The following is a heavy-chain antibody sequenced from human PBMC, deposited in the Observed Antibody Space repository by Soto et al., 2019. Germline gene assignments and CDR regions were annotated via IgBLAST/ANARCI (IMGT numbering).Heavy chain of an antibody. J-gene: IGHJ4*02. Sequence: QVQLVESGGGVVQPGRSLRLSCEASGFTFSSYGMHWVRQAPGKGLEWVAVISYDGSNKYYADSVKGRFTISRDNSKNTLYLQMNSLRAEDTAVYYCAKDLYYDSSGCDYWGQGTLVTVSS. D-gene: IGHD3-22*01. CDR1: GFTFSSYG. V-gene: IGHV3-30*18. CDR2: ISYDGSNK. CDR3: AKDLYYDSSGCDY.